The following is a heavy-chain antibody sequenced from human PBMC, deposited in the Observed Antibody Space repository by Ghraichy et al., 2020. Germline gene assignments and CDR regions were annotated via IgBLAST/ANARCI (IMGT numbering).Heavy chain of an antibody. J-gene: IGHJ5*02. CDR2: IYYSGST. V-gene: IGHV4-59*01. CDR1: GGSISSSY. CDR3: ARGANNWFDP. Sequence: SETLSLTCTVSGGSISSSYWSWIRQPPGKGLEWIGYIYYSGSTNYNPSLKSRVTLSVDTSKNQFSLKLSSVTAADTAFYYCARGANNWFDPWGQGTLVTVSS. D-gene: IGHD4/OR15-4a*01.